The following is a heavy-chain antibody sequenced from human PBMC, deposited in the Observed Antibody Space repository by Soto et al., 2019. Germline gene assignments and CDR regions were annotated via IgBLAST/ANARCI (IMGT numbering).Heavy chain of an antibody. CDR1: GFTFSSYA. V-gene: IGHV3-30*18. CDR3: AKADPVTPPNAFNI. CDR2: ISYDGSNK. Sequence: PGGSLRLSCAASGFTFSSYAMSWVRQAPGKGLEWVAVISYDGSNKYYADSVEGRLTISRDNSKNTLYLQMNSLRAEDTAVYYCAKADPVTPPNAFNIWGQGTMVTVSS. J-gene: IGHJ3*02. D-gene: IGHD4-17*01.